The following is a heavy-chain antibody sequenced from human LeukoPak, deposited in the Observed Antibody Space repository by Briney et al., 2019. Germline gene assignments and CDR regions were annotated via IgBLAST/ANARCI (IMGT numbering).Heavy chain of an antibody. D-gene: IGHD3-3*01. V-gene: IGHV1-18*01. CDR2: ISAYNGNT. J-gene: IGHJ1*01. Sequence: APVKVSCKASGYTFTSYGISWVRQAPGQGLEWMGWISAYNGNTNYAQKLQGRVTMTTDTSTSTAYMELRSLRSDDTAVYYCARVRYDFWSGYDEAAEYFQHWGQGTLVTVSS. CDR1: GYTFTSYG. CDR3: ARVRYDFWSGYDEAAEYFQH.